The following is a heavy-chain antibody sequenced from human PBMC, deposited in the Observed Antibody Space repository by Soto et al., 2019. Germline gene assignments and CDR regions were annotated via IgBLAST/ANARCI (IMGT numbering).Heavy chain of an antibody. CDR1: GGSISSSSYY. V-gene: IGHV4-39*01. Sequence: QLQLQESGPGLVKPSETLSLTCTVSGGSISSSSYYWGWIRQPPGKGLEWIGSIYYSGSTYYNPSPTSRVTISVDTSTNQFSLKLSSVTAADTAVYYCACIFSGGYGYGFYYYGMDVWGQGTTVTVSS. CDR2: IYYSGST. D-gene: IGHD5-18*01. J-gene: IGHJ6*02. CDR3: ACIFSGGYGYGFYYYGMDV.